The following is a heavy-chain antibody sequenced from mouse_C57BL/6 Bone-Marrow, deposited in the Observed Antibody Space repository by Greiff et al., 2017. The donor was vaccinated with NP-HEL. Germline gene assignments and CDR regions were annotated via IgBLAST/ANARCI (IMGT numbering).Heavy chain of an antibody. CDR1: GYTFTSYW. D-gene: IGHD2-14*01. Sequence: QVQLQQPGAELVKPGASVKLSCKASGYTFTSYWMHWVKQRPGQGLEWIGMIYPNSGSTYYNEKFKSKATLTADKSSSTAYMQLSSLTSEDSAVYYGASGLLWVRRQGYYAMDYWDRGTSATVSA. CDR3: ASGLLWVRRQGYYAMDY. V-gene: IGHV1-64*01. CDR2: IYPNSGST. J-gene: IGHJ4*01.